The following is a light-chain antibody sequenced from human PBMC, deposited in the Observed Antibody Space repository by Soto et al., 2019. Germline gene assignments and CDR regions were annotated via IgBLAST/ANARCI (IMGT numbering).Light chain of an antibody. V-gene: IGKV3-11*01. J-gene: IGKJ3*01. CDR2: DAS. CDR3: QLRSDWLFT. Sequence: EIVLTQSPATLSLSPGERATLSCRASQSVGTFLAWYQQRPGQAPRLLIYDASDRATGIPARFSGSGSGTDFTLTISSLEPEDFAVYYCQLRSDWLFTFGPGTKVEIK. CDR1: QSVGTF.